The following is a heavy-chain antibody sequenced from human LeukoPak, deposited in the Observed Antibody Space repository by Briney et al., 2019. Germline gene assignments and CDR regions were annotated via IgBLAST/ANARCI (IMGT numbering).Heavy chain of an antibody. D-gene: IGHD3-22*01. Sequence: GGSLRLSCAASGFTFSNAWMSWVRQAPGKGLEWVGRVKSKTDAGTTDYAAPVKGRFTISRDDSKNTLYLQMNSLKTEDTAVYYCTTTYDSTLYYYYMDVWGKGTTVTVS. CDR2: VKSKTDAGTT. J-gene: IGHJ6*03. CDR3: TTTYDSTLYYYYMDV. CDR1: GFTFSNAW. V-gene: IGHV3-15*01.